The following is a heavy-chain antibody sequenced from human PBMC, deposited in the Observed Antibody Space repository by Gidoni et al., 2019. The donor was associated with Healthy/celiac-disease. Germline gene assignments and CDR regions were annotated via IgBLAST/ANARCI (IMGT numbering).Heavy chain of an antibody. D-gene: IGHD5-18*01. CDR3: ARDPGYSYGYFDY. Sequence: QVQLVESGGGVVQPWRSLSLSCAASGFTFSSYAMHWVRQAPGKGLEWVAVISYDGSNKYYADSVKGRFTISRDNSKNTLYLQMNSLRAEDTAVYYCARDPGYSYGYFDYWGQGTLVTVSS. CDR1: GFTFSSYA. J-gene: IGHJ4*02. V-gene: IGHV3-30-3*01. CDR2: ISYDGSNK.